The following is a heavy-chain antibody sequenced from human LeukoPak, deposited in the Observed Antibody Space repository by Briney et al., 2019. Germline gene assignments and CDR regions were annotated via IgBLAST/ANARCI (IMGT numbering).Heavy chain of an antibody. V-gene: IGHV4-39*01. CDR3: ARLYYYYYYMDV. Sequence: SETLSLTCTVSGGSISSSSYYWGWIRQPPGKGLEWIGTIYYSGSTYYSPSLKSRVTISVDTSQDQFSLTVNSVTAADTAVYYCARLYYYYYYMDVWGKGTTVTVSS. CDR1: GGSISSSSYY. J-gene: IGHJ6*03. CDR2: IYYSGST.